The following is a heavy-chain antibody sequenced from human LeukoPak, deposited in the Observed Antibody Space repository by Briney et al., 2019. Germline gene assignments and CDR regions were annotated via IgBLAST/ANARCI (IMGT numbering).Heavy chain of an antibody. D-gene: IGHD2-15*01. J-gene: IGHJ4*02. V-gene: IGHV3-11*01. CDR2: ISSSGSTI. CDR3: ARDFNCSGGSCYSALFDY. CDR1: GFTFSDYY. Sequence: PGGSLRLSCAASGFTFSDYYMSWLRQAPGKGLEWVSYISSSGSTIYYADSVKGRFTISRDNAKNSLYLQMNSLRAEDTAVYYCARDFNCSGGSCYSALFDYWGQGTLVTVSS.